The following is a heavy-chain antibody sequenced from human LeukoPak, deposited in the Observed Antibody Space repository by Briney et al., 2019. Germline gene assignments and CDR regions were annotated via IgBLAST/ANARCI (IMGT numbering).Heavy chain of an antibody. CDR2: ISGSGGST. CDR1: EFTFSSYA. J-gene: IGHJ4*02. CDR3: AKDWYGTVAGSDY. Sequence: QSGGSLRLSCAASEFTFSSYAMSWVRQAPGKGLEWVSGISGSGGSTYYADSVKGRFTISRDNSKYTLSLQMNSLRAGDTAVYYCAKDWYGTVAGSDYWGQGTLVTVSS. V-gene: IGHV3-23*01. D-gene: IGHD6-19*01.